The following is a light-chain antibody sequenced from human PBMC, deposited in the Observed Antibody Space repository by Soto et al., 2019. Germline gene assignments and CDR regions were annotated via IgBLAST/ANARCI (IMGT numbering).Light chain of an antibody. CDR1: QSVQTW. Sequence: IQLTQSPSTLSASVGDRVTITCRASQSVQTWLAWFQQKPGKAPKLLIYKATTLETGVPSRFSGSGSETEFTLTISSLQPDDLGTYYCQQYNNYFTFXQGTKVDIK. CDR3: QQYNNYFT. J-gene: IGKJ1*01. V-gene: IGKV1-5*03. CDR2: KAT.